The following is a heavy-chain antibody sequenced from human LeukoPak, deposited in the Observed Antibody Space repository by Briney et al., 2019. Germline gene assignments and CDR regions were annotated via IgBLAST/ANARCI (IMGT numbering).Heavy chain of an antibody. CDR1: GGTFSSYA. D-gene: IGHD3-16*01. CDR2: IIPIFGTA. V-gene: IGHV1-69*06. J-gene: IGHJ4*02. Sequence: SVTVSCKASGGTFSSYAISWVRQAPGQGLEWMGGIIPIFGTANYAQKFQGRVTITADKSTSTAYMELSSLRSEDTAVYYCASNPLGSFDYWGQGTLVTVSS. CDR3: ASNPLGSFDY.